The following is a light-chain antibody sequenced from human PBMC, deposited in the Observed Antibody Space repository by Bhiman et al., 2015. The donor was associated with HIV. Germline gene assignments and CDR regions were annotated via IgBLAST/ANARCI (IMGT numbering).Light chain of an antibody. J-gene: IGLJ1*01. CDR2: DVS. V-gene: IGLV2-14*03. CDR3: SSYTTSSTYV. CDR1: SSDVGGYNY. Sequence: QSALTQPASVSGSPGQSITISCTGTSSDVGGYNYVSWYQQHPGKAPKLMIYDVSQRPSGISNRFSGSKSGNTASLTISGVQAEDEADYYCSSYTTSSTYVFGTATKVTVL.